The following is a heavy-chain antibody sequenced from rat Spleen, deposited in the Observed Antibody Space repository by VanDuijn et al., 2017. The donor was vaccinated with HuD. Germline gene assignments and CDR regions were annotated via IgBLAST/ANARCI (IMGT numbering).Heavy chain of an antibody. CDR1: GFTFSDYG. V-gene: IGHV5-7*01. J-gene: IGHJ2*01. Sequence: EVQLVESGGGLVQPGRSLKLSCAASGFTFSDYGMAWVRQAPTKGLEWVAYISYDGSSTYYRDSVKGRFTISRDNAKSILYLQMDSLRSEDTAIYYCVREEFGVDYWGQGVMVTVSS. CDR2: ISYDGSST. CDR3: VREEFGVDY. D-gene: IGHD4-3*01.